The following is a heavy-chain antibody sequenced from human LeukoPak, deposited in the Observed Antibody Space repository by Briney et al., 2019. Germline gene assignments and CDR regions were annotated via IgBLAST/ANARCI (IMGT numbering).Heavy chain of an antibody. D-gene: IGHD6-19*01. CDR3: ARDRGSGWHTFDY. V-gene: IGHV3-21*01. Sequence: GGSLRLSCAASGFTFSSYYMSWVHQAPGKGLEWVSSISSSSTYMFYADSVRGRFTISRDNAKNSLYLQMNSLRAEDTAVYYCARDRGSGWHTFDYWGQGTLVTVSS. CDR2: ISSSSTYM. J-gene: IGHJ4*02. CDR1: GFTFSSYY.